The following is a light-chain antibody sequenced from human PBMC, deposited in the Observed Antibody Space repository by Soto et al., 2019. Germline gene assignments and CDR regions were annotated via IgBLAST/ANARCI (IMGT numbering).Light chain of an antibody. Sequence: QSVLTQPASVSGSTGQSITISCTGTSSDVGGYNYVSWYQQHPGKAPKLMIYEVNNRPSGVSNRFSGSKSGNTASLTISGLQAEDEADYYCNSYTSSTTYVFGTGTKVT. CDR1: SSDVGGYNY. V-gene: IGLV2-14*01. J-gene: IGLJ1*01. CDR3: NSYTSSTTYV. CDR2: EVN.